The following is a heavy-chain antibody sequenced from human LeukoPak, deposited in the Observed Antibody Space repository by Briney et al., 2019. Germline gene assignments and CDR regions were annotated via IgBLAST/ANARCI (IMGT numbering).Heavy chain of an antibody. CDR3: ARDCEIGYSHGLC. CDR2: INTDGSST. J-gene: IGHJ4*02. CDR1: GFTLSSYW. D-gene: IGHD5-18*01. Sequence: PGGSLRLSCSASGFTLSSYWMHWVRQAPGKGLVWVSRINTDGSSTNYADSVKGRFTVSRDNAKNTLYLQMNSLRAEDTAVYYCARDCEIGYSHGLCWGQGTLVTVSS. V-gene: IGHV3-74*01.